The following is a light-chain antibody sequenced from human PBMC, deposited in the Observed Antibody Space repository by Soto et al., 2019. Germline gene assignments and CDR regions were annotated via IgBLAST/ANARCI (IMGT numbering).Light chain of an antibody. CDR3: QKRSNWPGT. J-gene: IGKJ1*01. Sequence: VMTQSPATLSVSPGDSATLSCRASQSVSSNLAWYQQKPGQAPRLLIYGESTRATGIPARLSGSGSGTEFTLTISRLQSEDFAVYYCQKRSNWPGTCGQGTKVDI. V-gene: IGKV3-15*01. CDR2: GES. CDR1: QSVSSN.